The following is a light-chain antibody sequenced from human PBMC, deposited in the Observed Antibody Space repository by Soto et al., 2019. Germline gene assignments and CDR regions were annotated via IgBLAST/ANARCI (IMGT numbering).Light chain of an antibody. J-gene: IGLJ3*02. V-gene: IGLV1-47*02. CDR1: RSNIGSYD. CDR2: GDS. CDR3: ATWDDSLSVL. Sequence: QSVLTQPPSASGTPGQRVTISCSGSRSNIGSYDVYWYQQVPGTAPKLLIYGDSRRPSGVPDRFSGSKSGTSASLAISGLRFEDEADYYCATWDDSLSVLFGGGTKLTVL.